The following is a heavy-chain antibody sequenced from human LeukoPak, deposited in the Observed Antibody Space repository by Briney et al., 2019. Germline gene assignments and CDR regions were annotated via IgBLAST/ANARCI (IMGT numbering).Heavy chain of an antibody. CDR3: ARDFEYSGYDAVLDY. Sequence: NPGGSLRLSCAASGFTFSSYSMNWVRQAPGKGLEWVSSISSSSSYIYYADSVKGRFTISRDNAKNSLYLQMNSLRAEDTAVYYCARDFEYSGYDAVLDYWGQGTLVTVSS. CDR2: ISSSSSYI. CDR1: GFTFSSYS. V-gene: IGHV3-21*01. D-gene: IGHD5-12*01. J-gene: IGHJ4*02.